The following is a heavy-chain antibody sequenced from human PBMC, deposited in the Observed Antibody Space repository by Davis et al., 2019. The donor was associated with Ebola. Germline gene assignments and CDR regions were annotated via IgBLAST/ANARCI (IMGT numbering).Heavy chain of an antibody. V-gene: IGHV3-7*03. CDR1: GFTFSSYW. J-gene: IGHJ6*02. Sequence: GGSLRLSCAASGFTFSSYWMSWVRQAPGKGLEWVANIKQDGSEKYYVDSVKGRFTISRDNAKNSLYLQMNSLRAEDTAVYYCARDQTHKIPLIYDYVWGSYRSYAYYYYGMDVWGQGTTVTVSS. D-gene: IGHD3-16*02. CDR3: ARDQTHKIPLIYDYVWGSYRSYAYYYYGMDV. CDR2: IKQDGSEK.